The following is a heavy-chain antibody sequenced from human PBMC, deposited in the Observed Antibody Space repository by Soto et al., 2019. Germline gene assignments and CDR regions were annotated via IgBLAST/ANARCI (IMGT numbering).Heavy chain of an antibody. D-gene: IGHD3-9*01. CDR3: ARNQLRYFDWYYGMDV. CDR2: INPSGGTA. CDR1: GGTFSSYA. Sequence: ASVKVSCKASGGTFSSYAISWARQAPGQGLEWMGIINPSGGTASYAQKFQGRVTMTRDTSTSTVYMELSSLRSEDTAVYYCARNQLRYFDWYYGMDVWGQGTTVTVSS. V-gene: IGHV1-46*01. J-gene: IGHJ6*01.